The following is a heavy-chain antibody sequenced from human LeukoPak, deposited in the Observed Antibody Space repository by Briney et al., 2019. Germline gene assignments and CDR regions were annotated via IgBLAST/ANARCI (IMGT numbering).Heavy chain of an antibody. CDR3: ARGYYGDYLYYFDY. Sequence: PSETLSLTCTVSGGSISSYYWSWIRQPPGKGLEWIGYIYYSGSTNYNPPLKSRVTISVDTSKNQFSLKLSSVTAADTAVYYCARGYYGDYLYYFDYWGQGTLVTVSS. CDR1: GGSISSYY. CDR2: IYYSGST. J-gene: IGHJ4*02. D-gene: IGHD4-17*01. V-gene: IGHV4-59*08.